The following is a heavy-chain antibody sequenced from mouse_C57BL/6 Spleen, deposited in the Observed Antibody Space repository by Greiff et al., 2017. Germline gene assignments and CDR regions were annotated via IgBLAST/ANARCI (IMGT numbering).Heavy chain of an antibody. V-gene: IGHV1-82*01. D-gene: IGHD2-3*01. CDR1: GYAFSSSW. CDR3: ARSDDGYYEGYFDY. CDR2: IYPGDGDT. Sequence: VQLQQSGPELVKPGASVKISCKASGYAFSSSWMNWVKQRPGKGLEWIGRIYPGDGDTNYNGKFKGKATLTADKSSSTAYMQLSSLTSEDSAVYFCARSDDGYYEGYFDYWGQGTTLTVSS. J-gene: IGHJ2*01.